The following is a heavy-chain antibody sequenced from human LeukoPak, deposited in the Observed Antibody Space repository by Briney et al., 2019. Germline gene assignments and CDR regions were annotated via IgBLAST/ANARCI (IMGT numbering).Heavy chain of an antibody. CDR3: ARSKRYSGSYYYYGMDV. V-gene: IGHV5-51*01. J-gene: IGHJ6*02. Sequence: GESLRISCKGSGYSFTSYWIGWVRQMPGKGLEWMGIIYPGDSDTRYSPSFQGQVTISADKSISTAYLQWSSLKASDTAMHYCARSKRYSGSYYYYGMDVWGQGTTVTVSS. CDR2: IYPGDSDT. D-gene: IGHD1-26*01. CDR1: GYSFTSYW.